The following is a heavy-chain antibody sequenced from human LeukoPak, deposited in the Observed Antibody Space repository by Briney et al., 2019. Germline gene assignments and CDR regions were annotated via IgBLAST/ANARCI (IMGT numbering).Heavy chain of an antibody. V-gene: IGHV4-34*01. D-gene: IGHD4-17*01. J-gene: IGHJ3*02. Sequence: PSETLSLTCAVYGGSFSSYYWSWIRQPPGKGLEWIGEINHSGSTNYNPSLKSRVTISVDTSKNQFSLKLSSVTAADTAVYYCARAHDYGDYGSAFDIWGQGTMVTVSS. CDR1: GGSFSSYY. CDR3: ARAHDYGDYGSAFDI. CDR2: INHSGST.